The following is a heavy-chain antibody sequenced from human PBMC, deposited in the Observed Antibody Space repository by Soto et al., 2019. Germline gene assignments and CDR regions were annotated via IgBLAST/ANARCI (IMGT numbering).Heavy chain of an antibody. CDR1: GFTFSSYG. CDR2: ISYDGSNK. J-gene: IGHJ4*02. CDR3: AKSASDGYYKRGGGDYYFDY. V-gene: IGHV3-30*18. D-gene: IGHD5-18*01. Sequence: QVQLVESGGGVVQPGRSLRLSCAASGFTFSSYGMHWVRQAPGKGLEWVAVISYDGSNKYYADSVKGRFTISRDNSKNTLYLQRNSLGAEDTVVYYCAKSASDGYYKRGGGDYYFDYWGQGTLVTVSS.